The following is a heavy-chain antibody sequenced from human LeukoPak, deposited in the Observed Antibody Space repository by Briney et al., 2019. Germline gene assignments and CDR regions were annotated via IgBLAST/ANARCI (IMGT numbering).Heavy chain of an antibody. J-gene: IGHJ4*02. CDR3: ATAGAAAGGYYFDY. V-gene: IGHV1-69-2*01. CDR2: VDPEDGET. CDR1: GYTFTDYY. Sequence: ATVQISCKVSGYTFTDYYMHWVQQAPGKGLEWMGLVDPEDGETIYAEKFQGRVTITADTSTDTAYMELSSLRSEDTAVYYCATAGAAAGGYYFDYWGQGTLVTVSS. D-gene: IGHD6-13*01.